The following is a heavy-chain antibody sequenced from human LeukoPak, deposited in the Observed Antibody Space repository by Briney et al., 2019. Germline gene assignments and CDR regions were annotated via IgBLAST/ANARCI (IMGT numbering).Heavy chain of an antibody. Sequence: ASVKVSCKASGYTFTNYYIHWVRQARGQGLEWMGIINPSGGRTTYSQKFQDRVTMTSDTSTRTVYMELSSLGFDDTAVYYCARAGLLDYSDLRAWANYYYSMDVWGQGTTVTVSS. D-gene: IGHD3-22*01. CDR3: ARAGLLDYSDLRAWANYYYSMDV. CDR1: GYTFTNYY. V-gene: IGHV1-46*01. CDR2: INPSGGRT. J-gene: IGHJ6*03.